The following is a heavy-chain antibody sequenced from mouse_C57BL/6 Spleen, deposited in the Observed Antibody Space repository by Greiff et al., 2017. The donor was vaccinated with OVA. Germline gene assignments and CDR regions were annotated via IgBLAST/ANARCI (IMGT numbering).Heavy chain of an antibody. CDR1: GYTFTSYG. Sequence: QVQLQQSGAELARPGASVKLSCKASGYTFTSYGISWVKQRTGQGLEWIGEIYPRSGNTYYNEKFKGKATLTADKSSSTAYMELRSLTSEDSAVYFCAREGDDGYYGYWGQGTLVTVSA. J-gene: IGHJ3*01. D-gene: IGHD2-3*01. CDR3: AREGDDGYYGY. V-gene: IGHV1-81*01. CDR2: IYPRSGNT.